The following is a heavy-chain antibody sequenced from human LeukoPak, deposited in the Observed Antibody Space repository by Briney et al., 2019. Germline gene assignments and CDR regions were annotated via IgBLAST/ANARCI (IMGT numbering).Heavy chain of an antibody. CDR2: IYYSGST. CDR1: GGSISSYY. D-gene: IGHD3-22*01. CDR3: AGRDYYDSSGYHDAFDI. J-gene: IGHJ3*02. V-gene: IGHV4-59*01. Sequence: SETLSLTCTVSGGSISSYYWSWIRQPPGKGLEWIGYIYYSGSTNYNPSLKSRVTISVDTSKNQFSLKLSSVTAADTAVYYCAGRDYYDSSGYHDAFDIWGQGTMVTVSS.